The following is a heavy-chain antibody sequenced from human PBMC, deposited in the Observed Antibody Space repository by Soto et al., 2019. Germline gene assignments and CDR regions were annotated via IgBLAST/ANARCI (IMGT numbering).Heavy chain of an antibody. CDR2: IYYSGST. CDR1: GGSISSGGYY. D-gene: IGHD6-19*01. CDR3: ARGGRGWNYDYYYGMDV. J-gene: IGHJ6*02. V-gene: IGHV4-31*03. Sequence: SETLSLTCTVSGGSISSGGYYWSWIRQHPGKGLEWIGYIYYSGSTYYNPSLKSRVTISVDTSKNQFSLKLSFVTAADTAVYYCARGGRGWNYDYYYGMDVWGQGTTVTVSS.